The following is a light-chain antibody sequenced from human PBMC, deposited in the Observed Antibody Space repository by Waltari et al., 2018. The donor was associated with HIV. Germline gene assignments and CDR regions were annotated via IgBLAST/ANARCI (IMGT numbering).Light chain of an antibody. CDR3: AAWDDSLSAWV. CDR2: RND. Sequence: QSVLTQPPSASGTPGQRVSISCSGSSSNIGSNYVYWYQQLPGTAPKLLMYRNDERPSGVPDRFAGSKSGTSASLAISGLRSEDEADYYCAAWDDSLSAWVFGGGTKLTVL. J-gene: IGLJ3*02. V-gene: IGLV1-47*01. CDR1: SSNIGSNY.